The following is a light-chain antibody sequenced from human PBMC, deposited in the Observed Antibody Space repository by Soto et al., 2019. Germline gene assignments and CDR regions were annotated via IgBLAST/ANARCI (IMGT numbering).Light chain of an antibody. CDR2: AAS. CDR1: QGISSF. V-gene: IGKV1-9*01. Sequence: DIQMTQSPSFLSASVGDRVTLTCRASQGISSFLAWYQQKLGKAPKLLIYAASTLQSGVPSRFSGSGSGTEFTLTISSLQPEDFATYYCQQINSYPLTFGGGTKVDIK. CDR3: QQINSYPLT. J-gene: IGKJ4*01.